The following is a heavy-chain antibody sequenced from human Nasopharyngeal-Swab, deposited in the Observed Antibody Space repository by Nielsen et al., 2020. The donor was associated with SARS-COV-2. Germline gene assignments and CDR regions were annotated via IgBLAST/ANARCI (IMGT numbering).Heavy chain of an antibody. V-gene: IGHV3-15*01. Sequence: GESLKISCAASGFTFTNAWMGWVRQAPGKGLEWVGRIKSKSDGGTTDYAAPVKGRFSISRDDSRNTIYVQMNTLQTEDTAVYYCTPDRGITERPLFDFWGQGTLVTVSS. D-gene: IGHD1-14*01. CDR3: TPDRGITERPLFDF. CDR2: IKSKSDGGTT. CDR1: GFTFTNAW. J-gene: IGHJ4*02.